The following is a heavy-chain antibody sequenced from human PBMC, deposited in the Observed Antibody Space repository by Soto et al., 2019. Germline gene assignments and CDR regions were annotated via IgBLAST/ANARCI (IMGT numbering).Heavy chain of an antibody. V-gene: IGHV4-39*01. D-gene: IGHD5-18*01. CDR2: IYYSGST. Sequence: QLQLQESGPGLVKPSETLSLTCTVSGGSISSSSYYWGWIRQPPGKGLEWIGSIYYSGSTYYNPSLKSRVTISVDTSKNQFSLKLSSVTAADTAAYYCASLVEGYSYGYFPWSSRFQHWGQGTLVTVSS. J-gene: IGHJ1*01. CDR3: ASLVEGYSYGYFPWSSRFQH. CDR1: GGSISSSSYY.